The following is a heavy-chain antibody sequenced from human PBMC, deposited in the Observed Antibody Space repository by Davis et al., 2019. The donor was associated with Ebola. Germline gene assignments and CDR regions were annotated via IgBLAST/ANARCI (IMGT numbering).Heavy chain of an antibody. J-gene: IGHJ5*02. CDR2: INPHNGNT. V-gene: IGHV1-18*04. Sequence: ASVKVSCKASGYTFTNYGITWVRQAPGQGLEWMGWINPHNGNTNYAQSFQGRVTITADESTNTAYMELSSLRSEDTAVYYCARSFSSTFVGWFDPWGQGTLVTVSS. CDR1: GYTFTNYG. D-gene: IGHD6-13*01. CDR3: ARSFSSTFVGWFDP.